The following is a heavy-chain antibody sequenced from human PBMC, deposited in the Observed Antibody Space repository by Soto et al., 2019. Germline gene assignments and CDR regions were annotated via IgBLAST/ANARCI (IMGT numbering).Heavy chain of an antibody. V-gene: IGHV3-30-3*01. CDR3: ARDPVRGSWLLRGLLPHDY. CDR1: GFTFSSYA. CDR2: ISYDGSNK. D-gene: IGHD3-22*01. J-gene: IGHJ4*02. Sequence: GGSLRLSCAASGFTFSSYAMHWVRQAPGKGLEWVAVISYDGSNKYYADSVKGRFTISRDNSKNTLYLQMNSLRAEDTAVYYCARDPVRGSWLLRGLLPHDYWGQGTLVTVSS.